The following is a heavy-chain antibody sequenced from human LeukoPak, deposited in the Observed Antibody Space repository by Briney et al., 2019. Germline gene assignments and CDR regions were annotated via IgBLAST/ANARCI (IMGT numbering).Heavy chain of an antibody. CDR2: INHSGST. V-gene: IGHV4-34*01. D-gene: IGHD5-18*01. J-gene: IGHJ4*02. CDR3: ARDPGSDTAMAALLDY. CDR1: GGSFSGYY. Sequence: SETLSLTCAVYGGSFSGYYWSWIRQPPGKGLEWIGEINHSGSTNYNPSLKSRVTISVDTSKNQFSLKLSSVTAADTAVYYCARDPGSDTAMAALLDYWGQGTLVTVSS.